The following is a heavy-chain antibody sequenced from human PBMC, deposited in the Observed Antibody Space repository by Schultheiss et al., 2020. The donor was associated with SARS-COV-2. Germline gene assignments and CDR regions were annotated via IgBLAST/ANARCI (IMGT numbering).Heavy chain of an antibody. J-gene: IGHJ3*02. CDR3: ARPRYFDWLSPDAFDI. CDR1: GGSISSSSYY. D-gene: IGHD3-9*01. Sequence: SQTLPLTCTVSGGSISSSSYYWGWIRQPPGKGLEWIGSIYYSGSTYYNPSLKSRVTISVDTSKNQFSLKLSSVTAADTAVYYCARPRYFDWLSPDAFDIWGQGTMVTVSS. V-gene: IGHV4-39*01. CDR2: IYYSGST.